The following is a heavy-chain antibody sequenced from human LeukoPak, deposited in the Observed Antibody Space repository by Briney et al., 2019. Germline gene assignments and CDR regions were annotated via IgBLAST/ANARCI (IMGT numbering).Heavy chain of an antibody. J-gene: IGHJ3*02. CDR2: ISSNGGST. CDR1: GFTFSSYA. CDR3: VKDLGVAGTVAFDI. D-gene: IGHD6-19*01. V-gene: IGHV3-64D*06. Sequence: GGSLRLSCSASGFTFSSYAMHWVRQAPGKGLGYVSAISSNGGSTYYADSVKGRFTISRDNSKNTLYLQMSSLRAEDTAVYYCVKDLGVAGTVAFDIWGQGTMVTVSS.